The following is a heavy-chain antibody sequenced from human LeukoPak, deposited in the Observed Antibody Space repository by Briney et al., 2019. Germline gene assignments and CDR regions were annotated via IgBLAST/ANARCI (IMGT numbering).Heavy chain of an antibody. CDR1: GFTFTGNY. J-gene: IGHJ4*02. Sequence: GGSLRLSCAASGFTFTGNYMSWVRQAPGKGLEWISVIYRDGHTYYAESVRGRFTISRDNSKNTLHLQMNSLRAEDTAVYYCARVRSGNYFDYWGQGTLVTVSS. V-gene: IGHV3-66*01. CDR2: IYRDGHT. CDR3: ARVRSGNYFDY.